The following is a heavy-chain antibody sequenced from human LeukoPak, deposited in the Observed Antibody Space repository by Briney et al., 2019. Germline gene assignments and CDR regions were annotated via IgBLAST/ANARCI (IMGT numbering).Heavy chain of an antibody. CDR2: IRGSSGST. V-gene: IGHV3-23*01. D-gene: IGHD5-12*01. J-gene: IGHJ4*02. CDR3: AKEREYSGYEPLPNDY. Sequence: GGSLRLSCAASGFTLRNYDINWVRQAPGKGLEWVSVIRGSSGSTYYADSVKGRFTISRDDSKNTLYLQMNSLRAEDTAVYYCAKEREYSGYEPLPNDYWGQGTLVTVSS. CDR1: GFTLRNYD.